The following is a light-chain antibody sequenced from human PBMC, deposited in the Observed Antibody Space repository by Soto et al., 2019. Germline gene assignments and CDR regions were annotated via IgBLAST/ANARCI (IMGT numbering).Light chain of an antibody. CDR3: AAWDDRLNGNV. V-gene: IGLV1-44*01. J-gene: IGLJ1*01. CDR2: SNN. CDR1: SSNIGSNT. Sequence: QSVLTQPPSASGTPGQRVTISCSGSSSNIGSNTVNWYQQLPGTAPKLLIYSNNQRPSGVPDRFSGSKSGTSASLAISGRQSEDEADYYCAAWDDRLNGNVFGTGTQLTVL.